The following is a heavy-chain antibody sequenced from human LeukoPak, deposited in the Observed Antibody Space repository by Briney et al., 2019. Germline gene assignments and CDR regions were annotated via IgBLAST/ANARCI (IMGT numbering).Heavy chain of an antibody. CDR2: INHSGST. V-gene: IGHV4-34*01. Sequence: PSETLSLTCAVSGGSFSGYYWSWIRQPPGKGLEWIGEINHSGSTNYNPSLKSRVTISVDTSKNQFSLKLSSVTAADTAVYYCARVTGYCSGGSCYSLDYWGQGTLVTVSS. D-gene: IGHD2-15*01. J-gene: IGHJ4*02. CDR1: GGSFSGYY. CDR3: ARVTGYCSGGSCYSLDY.